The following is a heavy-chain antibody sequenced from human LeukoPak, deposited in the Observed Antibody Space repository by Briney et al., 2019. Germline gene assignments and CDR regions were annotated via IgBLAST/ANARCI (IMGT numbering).Heavy chain of an antibody. J-gene: IGHJ4*02. V-gene: IGHV3-30*02. D-gene: IGHD3-9*01. CDR2: IRYHGSDK. CDR1: AFTFRSYG. CDR3: AKARYYDILTGYYLTPDY. Sequence: PGGSLRLSCAASAFTFRSYGMHWVRQAPGKGLEWVAFIRYHGSDKYYADSVKDRFTISRDNSKNTLYLQMNSLRAEDTAVYYCAKARYYDILTGYYLTPDYWGQGTLVTVSS.